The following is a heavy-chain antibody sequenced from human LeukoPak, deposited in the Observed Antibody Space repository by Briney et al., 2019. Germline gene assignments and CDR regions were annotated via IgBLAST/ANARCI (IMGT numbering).Heavy chain of an antibody. J-gene: IGHJ4*02. CDR3: AKDIRPVAARLFDY. CDR1: GFTFSSYW. CDR2: INSDGSST. Sequence: GGSLRLSCAASGFTFSSYWMHWVRQAPGKGLVWVSRINSDGSSTSYADSVKGRFTISRDNSKNSLYLQMNSLRTEDTALYYCAKDIRPVAARLFDYWGQGTLVTVSS. V-gene: IGHV3-74*01. D-gene: IGHD6-6*01.